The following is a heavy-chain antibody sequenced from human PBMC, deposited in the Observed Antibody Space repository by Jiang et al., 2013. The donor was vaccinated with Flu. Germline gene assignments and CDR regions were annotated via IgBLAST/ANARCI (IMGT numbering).Heavy chain of an antibody. CDR2: IYPGDSDT. Sequence: LEWMGIIYPGDSDTRYSPSFQGQVTISADKSISTAYLQWSSLKASDTAMYYCARRQQYCGGDCGSFDYWGQGTLVTVSS. V-gene: IGHV5-51*01. D-gene: IGHD2-21*02. CDR3: ARRQQYCGGDCGSFDY. J-gene: IGHJ4*02.